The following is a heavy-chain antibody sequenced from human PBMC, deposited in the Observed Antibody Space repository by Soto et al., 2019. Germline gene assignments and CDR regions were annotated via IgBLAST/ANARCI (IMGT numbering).Heavy chain of an antibody. D-gene: IGHD1-7*01. V-gene: IGHV1-18*04. Sequence: QVQLVQSGAEVKKPGATVKVSCKASGYTFTSYGISWVRQAPGQGREWMGWNSADNGNTIYAQKVQGRVTMTTDTTTSTAYMELRSLRSDATAVYYCARDITATSTRWFDPWGQGTLVTVSS. J-gene: IGHJ5*02. CDR2: NSADNGNT. CDR1: GYTFTSYG. CDR3: ARDITATSTRWFDP.